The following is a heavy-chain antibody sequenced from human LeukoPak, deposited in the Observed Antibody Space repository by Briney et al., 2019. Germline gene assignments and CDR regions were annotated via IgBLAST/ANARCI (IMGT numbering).Heavy chain of an antibody. D-gene: IGHD1-26*01. V-gene: IGHV1-2*02. CDR2: INPNSGGT. Sequence: ASVKVSCKASGYTFTCYYMHWVRQAPGQGLEWMGWINPNSGGTNYAQKFQGRVTMTRDTSISTAYMELSRLRSDDTAVYYCARAKVEGSSYWFDPWGQGTLVTVSS. CDR3: ARAKVEGSSYWFDP. CDR1: GYTFTCYY. J-gene: IGHJ5*02.